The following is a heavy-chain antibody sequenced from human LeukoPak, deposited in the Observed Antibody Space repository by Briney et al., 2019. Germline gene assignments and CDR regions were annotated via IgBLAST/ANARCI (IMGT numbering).Heavy chain of an antibody. D-gene: IGHD3-9*01. J-gene: IGHJ6*03. CDR2: INPSGGST. CDR3: ARVVYFDWLPVSYYYYYCMDV. Sequence: ASVKVSCKASGYTFTSYGISWVRQAPGQGLEWMGIINPSGGSTSYAQKFQGRVTMTTDTSTSTAYMELRSLRSDDTAVYYCARVVYFDWLPVSYYYYYCMDVWGKGTTVTISS. CDR1: GYTFTSYG. V-gene: IGHV1-18*01.